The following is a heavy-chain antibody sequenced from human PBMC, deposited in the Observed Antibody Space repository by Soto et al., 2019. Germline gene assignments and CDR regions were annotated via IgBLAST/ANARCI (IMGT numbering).Heavy chain of an antibody. CDR1: GGSISSGGYY. CDR2: IYYSGST. CDR3: ARDGTGYCSSTSCYVLGAFDI. D-gene: IGHD2-2*01. J-gene: IGHJ3*02. Sequence: TLSLTCTVSGGSISSGGYYWSWIRQHPGKGLEWIGYIYYSGSTYYNPSLKSRVTISVDTSKNQFSLKLSSVTAADTAVYYCARDGTGYCSSTSCYVLGAFDIWGQGTMVTVSS. V-gene: IGHV4-31*03.